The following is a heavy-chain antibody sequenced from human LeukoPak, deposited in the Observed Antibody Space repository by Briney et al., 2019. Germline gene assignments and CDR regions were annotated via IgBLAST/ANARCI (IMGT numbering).Heavy chain of an antibody. V-gene: IGHV1-24*01. D-gene: IGHD3-3*01. CDR2: FDPENAEI. J-gene: IGHJ4*02. Sequence: ASVKVSCKLSGNTLRELPIQWVRQAGGKGLEWMAGFDPENAEIVYAQKPQGRVTMTEDTSTNTAYMELTSLTSDDTAVYYCATRGSDFWSGFDFWGQGTQVTVSS. CDR1: GNTLRELP. CDR3: ATRGSDFWSGFDF.